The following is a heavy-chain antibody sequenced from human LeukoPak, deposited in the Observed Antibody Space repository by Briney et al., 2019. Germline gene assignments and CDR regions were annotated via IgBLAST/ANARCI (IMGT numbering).Heavy chain of an antibody. J-gene: IGHJ4*02. CDR1: GYTFTSYD. Sequence: ASVKVSCKASGYTFTSYDINWVRQATGQGLEWMGWMNPNSGNTGYAQKFQGRVTMTRNTSISTAYMGLSSLRSEDTAVYYCARLIAVAGLGIYYFDYWGQGTLVTVSS. D-gene: IGHD6-19*01. CDR2: MNPNSGNT. V-gene: IGHV1-8*01. CDR3: ARLIAVAGLGIYYFDY.